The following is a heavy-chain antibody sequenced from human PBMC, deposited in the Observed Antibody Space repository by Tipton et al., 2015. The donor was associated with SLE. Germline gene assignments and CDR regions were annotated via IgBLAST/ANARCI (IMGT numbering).Heavy chain of an antibody. J-gene: IGHJ2*01. CDR2: IYSTGTT. D-gene: IGHD1-26*01. Sequence: TLSLTCTVSGDSITNLNDFWGWIRQPPGKGLEWIGSIYSTGTTYYNASLKGRVTMSIDTSTNQFSLRLASVTAADTAMYYCAKADGVVGGQVPYWYFDLWGRGTLVTVSS. CDR3: AKADGVVGGQVPYWYFDL. V-gene: IGHV4-39*07. CDR1: GDSITNLNDF.